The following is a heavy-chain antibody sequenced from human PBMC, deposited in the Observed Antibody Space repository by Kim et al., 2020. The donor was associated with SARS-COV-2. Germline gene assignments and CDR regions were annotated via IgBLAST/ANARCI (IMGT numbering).Heavy chain of an antibody. D-gene: IGHD6-13*01. Sequence: STKSTPSLKRRATISVDNSNNQVSLYLTSVTAADTAVYYCARAGTWYLVDYWGQGILVTVSS. CDR2: ST. CDR3: ARAGTWYLVDY. J-gene: IGHJ4*02. V-gene: IGHV4-4*02.